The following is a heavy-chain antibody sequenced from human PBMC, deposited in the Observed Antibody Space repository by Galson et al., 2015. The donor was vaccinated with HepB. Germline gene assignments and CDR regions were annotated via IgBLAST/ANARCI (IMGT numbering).Heavy chain of an antibody. CDR3: AREGSGADY. D-gene: IGHD2-15*01. Sequence: SLRLSCAASGFTFSSYSMNWVRQAPGKGLEWVSYISSSSSTIYYADSVKGRFTISRDNAKSSLYLQMNSLRAEDTAVYYCAREGSGADYWGQGTLVTVSS. V-gene: IGHV3-48*01. CDR1: GFTFSSYS. CDR2: ISSSSSTI. J-gene: IGHJ4*02.